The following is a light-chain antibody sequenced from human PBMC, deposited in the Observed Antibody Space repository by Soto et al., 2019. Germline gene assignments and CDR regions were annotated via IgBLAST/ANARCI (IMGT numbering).Light chain of an antibody. Sequence: QSVLTQPASVSGSPGQSITISCTGTSSDVGGYNFVSWYLHHPGKAPKLMIFEVSNRPSGVSPRFSGSKSGDTASLAISGLQAADEADYYCTSYSGSSTSVLFGGGTKLTVL. CDR1: SSDVGGYNF. CDR2: EVS. CDR3: TSYSGSSTSVL. V-gene: IGLV2-14*01. J-gene: IGLJ2*01.